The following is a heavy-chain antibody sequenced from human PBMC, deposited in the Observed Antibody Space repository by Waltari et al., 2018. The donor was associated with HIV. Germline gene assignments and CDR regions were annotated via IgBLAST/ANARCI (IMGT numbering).Heavy chain of an antibody. CDR1: GFTFSSYG. J-gene: IGHJ6*02. CDR3: ASTTNTYDV. D-gene: IGHD2-8*01. Sequence: QVQLVESGGGVVQPGRSLRLSCAASGFTFSSYGMHWVRQAPGKGLEWVAVIWYDGSNKYYADSVKGRFTISRDNSKNTLYLQMNSLRAEDTAVYYCASTTNTYDVWGQGTTVTVSS. CDR2: IWYDGSNK. V-gene: IGHV3-33*01.